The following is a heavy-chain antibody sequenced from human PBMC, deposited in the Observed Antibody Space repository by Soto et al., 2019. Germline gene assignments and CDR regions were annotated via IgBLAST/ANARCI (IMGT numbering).Heavy chain of an antibody. J-gene: IGHJ4*02. CDR1: GGSLSKYY. D-gene: IGHD5-12*01. V-gene: IGHV4-4*07. CDR3: ARRGYSGYGAGSYFDY. Sequence: SETLSLTCSVSGGSLSKYYWGWIRQPAGKGLEWIGRISTSGKIVSTPSLKSRLTMSVDTSKNQFSLKLSSVTAADTAVYYCARRGYSGYGAGSYFDYWGKGTLVTVPS. CDR2: ISTSGKI.